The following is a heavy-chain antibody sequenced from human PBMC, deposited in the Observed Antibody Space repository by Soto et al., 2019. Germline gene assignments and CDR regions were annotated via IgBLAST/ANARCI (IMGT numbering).Heavy chain of an antibody. CDR3: ARRYYGSGSYYPMPYYYYYGMDV. Sequence: KPSETLSLTCTVSVVSISSSSYYCGWIRQPPWKGLEWIGSIYYSGSTYYNPSLKSRVTISVDTSKNQFSLKLSSVTAADTAVYYCARRYYGSGSYYPMPYYYYYGMDVWGQATTVTVSS. CDR1: VVSISSSSYY. V-gene: IGHV4-39*01. J-gene: IGHJ6*02. CDR2: IYYSGST. D-gene: IGHD3-10*01.